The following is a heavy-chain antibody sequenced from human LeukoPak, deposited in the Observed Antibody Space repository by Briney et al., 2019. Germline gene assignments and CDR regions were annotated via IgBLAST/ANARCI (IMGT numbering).Heavy chain of an antibody. CDR2: ISAYNGNT. CDR1: GYTFTSYG. J-gene: IGHJ6*02. V-gene: IGHV1-18*01. Sequence: ASVKVSCKASGYTFTSYGISWVRQAPGQGLEWMGWISAYNGNTNYAQKLQGRVTMTTDTSTSTAYMELRSLRSDDTAVYYCARDQGDDFWSGLSYGMDVWGQGTTVTVSS. D-gene: IGHD3-3*01. CDR3: ARDQGDDFWSGLSYGMDV.